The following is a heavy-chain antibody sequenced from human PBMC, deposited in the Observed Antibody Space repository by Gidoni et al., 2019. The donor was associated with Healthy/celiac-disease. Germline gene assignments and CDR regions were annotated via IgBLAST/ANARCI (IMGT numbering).Heavy chain of an antibody. J-gene: IGHJ4*02. V-gene: IGHV1-18*01. Sequence: QVQLVQSGAEVKKPGASVKVSCKASGYTFTSYGISWVRQAPGQGLEWMGWISAYNGNTNYAQKLQGRVTMTTDTSTSTAYMELRSLRSDDTAVYYCARDGHYYDSSGYGGANYFDYWGQGTLVTVSS. D-gene: IGHD3-22*01. CDR3: ARDGHYYDSSGYGGANYFDY. CDR2: ISAYNGNT. CDR1: GYTFTSYG.